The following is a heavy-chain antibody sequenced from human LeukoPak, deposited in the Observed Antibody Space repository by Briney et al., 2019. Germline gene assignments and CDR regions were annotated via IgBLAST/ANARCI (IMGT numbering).Heavy chain of an antibody. V-gene: IGHV3-30-3*01. CDR2: ISYDGSNK. J-gene: IGHJ4*02. D-gene: IGHD4-23*01. Sequence: TGGSLRLSCAASGFTFSSYAMHWVRQAPGEGLEWVAVISYDGSNKYYADSVKGRFTISRDNSKNTLYLQMNSLRAEDTAVYYCARSWVVTYYFDYWGQGTLVTVSS. CDR3: ARSWVVTYYFDY. CDR1: GFTFSSYA.